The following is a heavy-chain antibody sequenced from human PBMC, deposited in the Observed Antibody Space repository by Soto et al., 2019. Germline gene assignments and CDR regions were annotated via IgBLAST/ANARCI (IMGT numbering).Heavy chain of an antibody. CDR2: TSSDGRST. V-gene: IGHV3-74*01. D-gene: IGHD2-2*02. CDR1: GFTFSRFW. CDR3: ARGIVEVPAAIADY. J-gene: IGHJ4*02. Sequence: EVQLVESGGGLVQPGGSLRLSCAASGFTFSRFWMHWVRQAPGKGLVWVSRTSSDGRSTSYADSVKGRFTTSRDNAKKQMYLQMNSLRAEDTALYYCARGIVEVPAAIADYWGQGTLVTVSS.